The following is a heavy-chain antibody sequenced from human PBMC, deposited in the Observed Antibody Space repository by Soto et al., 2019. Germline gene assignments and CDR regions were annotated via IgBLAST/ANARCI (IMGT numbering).Heavy chain of an antibody. D-gene: IGHD4-17*01. CDR2: ISYDGSNK. V-gene: IGHV3-30*18. Sequence: GGSLRLSCAASGFTFSSYGMHWVRQAPGKGLEWVAVISYDGSNKYYADSVKGRFTISRDNSKNTLYLQMNSLRAEDTAVYYCAKTDGPHDYGDYASAYYYGMDVWGQGTTVTVSS. J-gene: IGHJ6*02. CDR3: AKTDGPHDYGDYASAYYYGMDV. CDR1: GFTFSSYG.